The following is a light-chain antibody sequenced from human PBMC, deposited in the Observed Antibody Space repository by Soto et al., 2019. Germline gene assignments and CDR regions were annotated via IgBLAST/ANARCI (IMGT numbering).Light chain of an antibody. CDR1: QSVISTH. V-gene: IGKV3-20*01. CDR2: DAS. Sequence: EIVLTQSPITRSLYPGEIDTLYCSASQSVISTHLAWYQQKPGQAPRLLIYDASTRATGIPDRFSGSGSGTDFTLTISRLESEDFAVYCCQQFDGSLWTFGQGTKVDI. CDR3: QQFDGSLWT. J-gene: IGKJ1*01.